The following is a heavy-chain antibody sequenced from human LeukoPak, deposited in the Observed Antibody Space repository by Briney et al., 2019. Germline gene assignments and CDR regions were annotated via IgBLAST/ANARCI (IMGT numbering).Heavy chain of an antibody. J-gene: IGHJ4*02. Sequence: PGGSLRLSCAASGFTFSSYEMNWVRQAPGKGLEWVSYISSSGSTIYYADSVEGRFTISRHGSKNTLYLQMNSLRAEDTAVYYCARDLRGGNFDYWGQGTLVTVSS. CDR3: ARDLRGGNFDY. D-gene: IGHD2-15*01. V-gene: IGHV3-48*03. CDR1: GFTFSSYE. CDR2: ISSSGSTI.